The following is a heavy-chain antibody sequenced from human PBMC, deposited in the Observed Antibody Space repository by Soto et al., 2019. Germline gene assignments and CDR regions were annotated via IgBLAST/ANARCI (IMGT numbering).Heavy chain of an antibody. CDR3: ARWPDGYYYYGMDV. Sequence: QVQLVQSGAEVKKPGASVKVSCKASGYTFTSYDINWVRQATGQGLEWMGWMNPNSGNTGYAQKFQGRVTMTRNTSIRTAYMELSSLRSEDTAVYYCARWPDGYYYYGMDVWGQGTTVNVSS. J-gene: IGHJ6*02. CDR1: GYTFTSYD. CDR2: MNPNSGNT. V-gene: IGHV1-8*01.